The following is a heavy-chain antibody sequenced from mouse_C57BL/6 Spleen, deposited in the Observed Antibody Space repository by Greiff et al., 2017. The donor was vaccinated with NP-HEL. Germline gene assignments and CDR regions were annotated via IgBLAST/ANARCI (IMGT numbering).Heavy chain of an antibody. V-gene: IGHV5-17*01. J-gene: IGHJ3*01. CDR3: ARREGYYDYGVWFAY. D-gene: IGHD2-4*01. CDR2: ISSGSSTI. Sequence: EVKLMESGGGLVKPGGSLKLSCAASGFTFSDYGMHWVRQAPEKGLEWVAYISSGSSTIYYADTVKGRFTISRDNAKNTLFLQMTSLRSEDTAMYYCARREGYYDYGVWFAYWGQGTLVTVSA. CDR1: GFTFSDYG.